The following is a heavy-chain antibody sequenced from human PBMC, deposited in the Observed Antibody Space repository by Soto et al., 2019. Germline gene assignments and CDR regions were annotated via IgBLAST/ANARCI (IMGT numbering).Heavy chain of an antibody. CDR3: ARDHGSYPNLFDY. Sequence: SVKVSCKASGGTFSSYAISWVRQAPGQGLEWMGGIIPIFGTANYAQKYQGRVTITADESTSTAYMELSSLRSEDTAVYYCARDHGSYPNLFDYWGQGTLVTVSS. CDR2: IIPIFGTA. CDR1: GGTFSSYA. J-gene: IGHJ4*02. D-gene: IGHD2-2*02. V-gene: IGHV1-69*13.